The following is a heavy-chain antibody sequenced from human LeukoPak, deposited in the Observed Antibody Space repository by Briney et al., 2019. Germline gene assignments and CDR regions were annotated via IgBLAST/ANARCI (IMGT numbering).Heavy chain of an antibody. CDR1: GFTFRSYA. Sequence: GGSLRLSCAASGFTFRSYALSWVRQAPGEGPEWVSAISGSGGSTYYADSVKGRFTISRDNSKNTLYLQMNSLRAEDTAVYYCAKTSYQLLWSPFDYWGQGALVTVSS. V-gene: IGHV3-23*01. CDR3: AKTSYQLLWSPFDY. J-gene: IGHJ4*02. D-gene: IGHD2-2*01. CDR2: ISGSGGST.